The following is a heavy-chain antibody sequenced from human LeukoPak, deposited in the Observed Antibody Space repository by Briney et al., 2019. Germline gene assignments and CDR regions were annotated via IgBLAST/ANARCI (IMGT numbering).Heavy chain of an antibody. V-gene: IGHV1-46*01. CDR1: GYTFSKYY. D-gene: IGHD6-13*01. CDR3: ARDPSSWYDGDYFDY. J-gene: IGHJ4*02. Sequence: GASVKVSCKTSGYTFSKYYLHWVRQAPGQGLEWMGIINPTDGHTTYAQKFQGRVTMTRDTSTSTVYMELSSLRSEDTAVYYCARDPSSWYDGDYFDYWGQGTLVTVSS. CDR2: INPTDGHT.